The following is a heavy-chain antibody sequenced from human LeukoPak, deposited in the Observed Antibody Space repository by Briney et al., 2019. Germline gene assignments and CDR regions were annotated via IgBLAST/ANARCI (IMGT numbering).Heavy chain of an antibody. CDR2: INPNSGGT. J-gene: IGHJ4*02. Sequence: ASVSVSCKASGYTFTVYYMHWVRQAPGQGLEWMGWINPNSGGTNYAQKFQGRVTMTRDTSISTAYMELSRLRSDDTAVYYCARAASTDFDYWGQGTLVTVSS. V-gene: IGHV1-2*02. CDR1: GYTFTVYY. CDR3: ARAASTDFDY.